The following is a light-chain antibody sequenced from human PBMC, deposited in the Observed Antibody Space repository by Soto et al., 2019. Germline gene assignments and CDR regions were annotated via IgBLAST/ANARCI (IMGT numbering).Light chain of an antibody. CDR2: DAS. V-gene: IGKV3-11*01. CDR3: QQRSSWYT. CDR1: QSVDSY. Sequence: EIVLTQSPATLSLSPGERATLSCRASQSVDSYLAWYQQKPGQAPRLLIYDASNRATGVPARFSGSGSGTDFPLTLSSLEPADFAVYYCQQRSSWYTFGQGTRLEMK. J-gene: IGKJ2*01.